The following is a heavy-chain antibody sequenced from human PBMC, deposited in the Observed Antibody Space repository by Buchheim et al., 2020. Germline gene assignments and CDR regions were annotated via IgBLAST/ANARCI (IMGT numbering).Heavy chain of an antibody. CDR1: GFTFSSYG. CDR3: ARPYGSGSYYNLYFDY. J-gene: IGHJ4*02. Sequence: QVQLVESGGGVVQPGRSLRLSCAASGFTFSSYGMHWVRQAPGKGLEWVAVIWYDGSNKYYADSVKGQFTISRDNSKNTLYLQMNSLRAEDTAVYYCARPYGSGSYYNLYFDYWGQGTL. CDR2: IWYDGSNK. V-gene: IGHV3-33*01. D-gene: IGHD3-10*01.